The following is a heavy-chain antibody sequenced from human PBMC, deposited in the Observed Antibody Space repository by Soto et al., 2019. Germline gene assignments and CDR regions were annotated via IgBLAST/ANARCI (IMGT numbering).Heavy chain of an antibody. CDR1: GGSISSSSYY. CDR3: AGLFPDYGDYVWYYYYGMDV. J-gene: IGHJ6*02. D-gene: IGHD4-17*01. V-gene: IGHV4-39*01. CDR2: IYYSGST. Sequence: PSETLSLTCTVSGGSISSSSYYWGWIRQPPGKGLEWIGSIYYSGSTYYNPSLKSRVTVSVDTSKNQFSLKLSSVTAADTAVYYCAGLFPDYGDYVWYYYYGMDVWGQGTTVTVSS.